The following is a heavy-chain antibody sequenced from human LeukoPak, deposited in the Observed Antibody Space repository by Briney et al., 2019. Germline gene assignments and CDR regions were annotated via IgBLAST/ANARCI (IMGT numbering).Heavy chain of an antibody. CDR3: ASWGEGALDN. CDR2: ISTSTTTI. V-gene: IGHV3-48*01. D-gene: IGHD1-26*01. CDR1: GFTFSSYV. J-gene: IGHJ4*02. Sequence: GRSLRLSCAASGFTFSSYVMHWVRQAPGKGLEWISYISTSTTTIYYANSVKGRFTISRDNAKKSLYLQMNSLRVEDTGVYYCASWGEGALDNWGQGTLVTVSS.